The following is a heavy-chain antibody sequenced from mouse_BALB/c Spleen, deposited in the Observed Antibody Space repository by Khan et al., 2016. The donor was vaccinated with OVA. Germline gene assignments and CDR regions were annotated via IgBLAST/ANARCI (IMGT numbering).Heavy chain of an antibody. V-gene: IGHV1-4*01. CDR1: GYTFTSNT. CDR2: INPRCGYT. CDR3: ARRTTGYTMDY. D-gene: IGHD2-14*01. Sequence: VQLQESGAELARPGASVRMSCKASGYTFTSNTMHWVKKRPGQGLEWIGYINPRCGYTNFNQNFKDKATLTADKSSSTAYMQLSSLTSEDSAVYYCARRTTGYTMDYWGQGTSVTVSA. J-gene: IGHJ4*01.